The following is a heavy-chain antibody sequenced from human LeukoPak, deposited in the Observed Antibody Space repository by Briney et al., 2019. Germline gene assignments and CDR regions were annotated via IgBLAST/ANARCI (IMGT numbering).Heavy chain of an antibody. Sequence: GGSLRLSCAASGFTFTSYWMTWVRQTPGKGLEWVANLNQDGSEKYYVDSVKGRFTISRDNAKNSLYLQMNSLRAEDTAVYYCARSIDYWGQGTLVTVSS. CDR3: ARSIDY. D-gene: IGHD3-9*01. CDR1: GFTFTSYW. CDR2: LNQDGSEK. J-gene: IGHJ4*02. V-gene: IGHV3-7*01.